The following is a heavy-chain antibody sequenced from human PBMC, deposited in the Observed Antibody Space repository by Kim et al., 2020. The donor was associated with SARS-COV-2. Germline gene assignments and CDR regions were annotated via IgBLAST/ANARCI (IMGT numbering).Heavy chain of an antibody. CDR1: GFTFGDYA. CDR3: AKDMGVIAVAGHYGMDV. J-gene: IGHJ6*02. Sequence: GGSLRLSCAASGFTFGDYAMHWVRQAPGKGLEWVSGISWNSGSIGYADSVKGRFTISRDNAKNSLYLQMNSLRAEDTALYYCAKDMGVIAVAGHYGMDVWGQGTTVTVSS. CDR2: ISWNSGSI. V-gene: IGHV3-9*01. D-gene: IGHD6-19*01.